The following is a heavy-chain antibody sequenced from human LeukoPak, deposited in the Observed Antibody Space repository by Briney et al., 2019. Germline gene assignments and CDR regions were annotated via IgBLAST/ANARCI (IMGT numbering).Heavy chain of an antibody. Sequence: GASVKVSCKASGYAFNSYGITWVRQAPGQGLEWMGWISGYSGNTNYAQNLQGRVTMTTDTSTSTAYMELRSLRSDDTAVYYCARDHMVTTNVFDYWGQGTLVTVSS. D-gene: IGHD4-17*01. J-gene: IGHJ4*02. CDR3: ARDHMVTTNVFDY. CDR1: GYAFNSYG. V-gene: IGHV1-18*01. CDR2: ISGYSGNT.